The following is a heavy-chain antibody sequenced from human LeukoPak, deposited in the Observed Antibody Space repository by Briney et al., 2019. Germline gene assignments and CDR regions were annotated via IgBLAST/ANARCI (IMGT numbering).Heavy chain of an antibody. D-gene: IGHD6-13*01. CDR1: GFTFSSYW. CDR3: AREDIAAAGTLDC. V-gene: IGHV3-7*01. J-gene: IGHJ4*02. Sequence: GGSLRLSCAASGFTFSSYWMSWVRQAPGKGLEWVANIKQDGSEKYYVDSVKGRFTISRDNAKNSLYLQMNSLRAEDTAVSYCAREDIAAAGTLDCWGQGTLVTVSS. CDR2: IKQDGSEK.